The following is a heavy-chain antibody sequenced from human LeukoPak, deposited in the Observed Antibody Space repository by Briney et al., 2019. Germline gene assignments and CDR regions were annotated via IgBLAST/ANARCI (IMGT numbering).Heavy chain of an antibody. D-gene: IGHD4-17*01. CDR2: IIPIFGIA. J-gene: IGHJ4*02. CDR3: ARGRATVKNHYFDY. CDR1: GGTFSSYA. Sequence: SVKVSCKASGGTFSSYAISWVRQAPGQGLERMGRIIPIFGIANYAQKFQGRVTITADKSTSTAYMELSSLRSEDTAVYYCARGRATVKNHYFDYWGQGTLVTVSS. V-gene: IGHV1-69*04.